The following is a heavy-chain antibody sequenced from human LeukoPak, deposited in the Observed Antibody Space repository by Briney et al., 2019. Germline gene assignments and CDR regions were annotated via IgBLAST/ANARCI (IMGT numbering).Heavy chain of an antibody. CDR1: GFTFSSYA. V-gene: IGHV3-23*01. D-gene: IGHD3-3*01. CDR3: ASVYGERSITIFGVVKDY. CDR2: ISGSGGST. Sequence: PGGSLRLSCAASGFTFSSYAMSWVRQAPGKGLEWVSAISGSGGSTYYADSVKGRFTISRDNSKNALYLQMNSLRAEDTAVYYCASVYGERSITIFGVVKDYWGQGTLVTVSS. J-gene: IGHJ4*02.